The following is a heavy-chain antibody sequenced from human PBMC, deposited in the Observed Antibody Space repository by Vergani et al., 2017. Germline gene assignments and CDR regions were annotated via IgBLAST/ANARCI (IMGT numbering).Heavy chain of an antibody. CDR1: GFTFSSHG. CDR2: IRNDGSNK. D-gene: IGHD2-2*01. J-gene: IGHJ4*02. CDR3: ANIDCSSASCLDY. Sequence: QVQLVESGGGVVQPGGSLRLSCAASGFTFSSHGMHWVRQAPGKGLEWVAFIRNDGSNKYYADSVKGRFTISRDNSKNTLYRQMNSLRAEDTAVYYCANIDCSSASCLDYWGQGTLVTVSS. V-gene: IGHV3-30*02.